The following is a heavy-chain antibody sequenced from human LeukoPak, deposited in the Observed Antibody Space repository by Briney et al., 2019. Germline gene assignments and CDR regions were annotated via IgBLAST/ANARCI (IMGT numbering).Heavy chain of an antibody. Sequence: ASVKVSCKASGYTFTSYGISWVRQAPGQGLEWMGRINLNSGATNCAQKFQDKVTMTRDTSITTAYMELRSPTSDDTAIYYCARIYGWTTSGTYELTDYWGQGTLVTVSS. CDR1: GYTFTSYG. D-gene: IGHD1-26*01. CDR3: ARIYGWTTSGTYELTDY. CDR2: INLNSGAT. J-gene: IGHJ4*02. V-gene: IGHV1-2*06.